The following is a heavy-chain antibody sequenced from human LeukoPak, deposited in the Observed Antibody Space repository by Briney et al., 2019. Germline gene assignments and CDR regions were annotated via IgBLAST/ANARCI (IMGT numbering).Heavy chain of an antibody. CDR2: IHYDGSNK. D-gene: IGHD5-24*01. J-gene: IGHJ5*02. CDR1: RFTFSSYG. V-gene: IGHV3-30*02. Sequence: PGGSLRLSCAASRFTFSSYGMHWVRQAPGKGLEWVSFIHYDGSNKYYADSVKGRFTISRDNSKNTLYLQMDSLRADDTAVYYCARGDKMTTWRRTYNCFDPWAREPWSPSPQ. CDR3: ARGDKMTTWRRTYNCFDP.